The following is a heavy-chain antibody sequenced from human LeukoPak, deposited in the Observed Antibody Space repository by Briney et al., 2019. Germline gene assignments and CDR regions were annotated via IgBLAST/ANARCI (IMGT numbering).Heavy chain of an antibody. Sequence: GGSLRLSCAASGFTFDDYGMNWVRQAPGKGLEWVSGINWNGGRSGYADSVKGRFTISRDNAKNSLYLQMNSLRAEDTALYYCAGVGWSGDYFDYWGQGTLVTVSS. CDR1: GFTFDDYG. CDR3: AGVGWSGDYFDY. CDR2: INWNGGRS. V-gene: IGHV3-20*04. D-gene: IGHD6-19*01. J-gene: IGHJ4*02.